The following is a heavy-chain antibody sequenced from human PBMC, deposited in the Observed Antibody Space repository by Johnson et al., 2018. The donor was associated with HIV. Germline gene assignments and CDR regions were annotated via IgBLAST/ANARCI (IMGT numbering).Heavy chain of an antibody. CDR1: GFTVSSNY. Sequence: VQLVESGGGLVQPGGSLRLSCAASGFTVSSNYMSWVRQAPGQGLEWVAVISGSGGSTYHADDVQGRFTISRDNSNNTLYLQMTSLRVDEMAVYHCARNRPQSGRFGEARIGAFDIWGQGTVVTVSS. CDR2: ISGSGGST. J-gene: IGHJ3*02. V-gene: IGHV3-66*01. CDR3: ARNRPQSGRFGEARIGAFDI. D-gene: IGHD3-10*01.